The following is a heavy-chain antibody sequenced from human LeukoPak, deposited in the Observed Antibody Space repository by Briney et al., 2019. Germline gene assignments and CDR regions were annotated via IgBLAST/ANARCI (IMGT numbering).Heavy chain of an antibody. V-gene: IGHV3-23*01. D-gene: IGHD2-8*01. CDR1: GVAFSSYA. Sequence: GGSLRLSCVASGVAFSSYAMSWVRQAPGKGLEWVSGVSGSGGSTYYADSVKGRFTISRDNSKNTLYLQMTSLRAEDTAVYYCAKNGPKGPFVRYFDYWGQGTLITVSS. CDR2: VSGSGGST. CDR3: AKNGPKGPFVRYFDY. J-gene: IGHJ4*02.